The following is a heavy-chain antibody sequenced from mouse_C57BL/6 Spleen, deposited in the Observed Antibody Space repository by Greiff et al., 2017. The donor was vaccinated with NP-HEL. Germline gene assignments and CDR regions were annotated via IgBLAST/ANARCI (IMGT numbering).Heavy chain of an antibody. D-gene: IGHD1-1*01. V-gene: IGHV5-6*01. J-gene: IGHJ1*03. CDR2: ISSGGSYT. CDR3: ARQDYGSRAYWYFDV. CDR1: GFTFSSYG. Sequence: EVKLMESGGDLVKPGGSLKLSCAASGFTFSSYGMSWVRQTPDKRLEWVATISSGGSYTYYPDSVKGRFTISRDNAKNTLYLQMSSLKSEDTAMYYCARQDYGSRAYWYFDVWGTGTTVTVSS.